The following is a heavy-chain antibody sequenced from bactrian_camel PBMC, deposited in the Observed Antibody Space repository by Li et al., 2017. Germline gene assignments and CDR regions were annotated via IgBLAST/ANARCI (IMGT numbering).Heavy chain of an antibody. Sequence: HVQLVESGGGLVQPGGSLRLSCVASGFTFGDFYMSWVRLAPGKGLEWVSGINSRTDDSTVYSESVKGRFTISRDNTKNTLYLQLNSLKTEDTAMYYCAKDGDQGNSWSHWGQGTQVTVS. J-gene: IGHJ4*01. CDR3: AKDGDQGNSWSH. CDR1: GFTFGDFY. CDR2: INSRTDDST. V-gene: IGHV3S1*01. D-gene: IGHD6*01.